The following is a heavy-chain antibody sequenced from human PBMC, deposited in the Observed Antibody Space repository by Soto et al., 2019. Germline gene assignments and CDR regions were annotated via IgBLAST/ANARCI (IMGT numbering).Heavy chain of an antibody. CDR1: GFTFSSYA. Sequence: EVQLLESGGGLVQPGGSLRLSCAASGFTFSSYAMSWVRQAPGKGLEWVSAISGSGGSTYYADSVKGRLTISRDNSKNTLYLQMNSLRAEDTAVYYCAKSLISLVVVTAPFDYWGQGTLVTVSS. V-gene: IGHV3-23*01. CDR2: ISGSGGST. J-gene: IGHJ4*02. CDR3: AKSLISLVVVTAPFDY. D-gene: IGHD2-21*02.